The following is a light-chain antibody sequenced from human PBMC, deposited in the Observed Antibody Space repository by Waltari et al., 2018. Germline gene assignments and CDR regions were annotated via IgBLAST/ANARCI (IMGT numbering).Light chain of an antibody. CDR1: QSVLYTSNNKNN. Sequence: DIVMTQSPDSLALSLGERVTIDCKSSQSVLYTSNNKNNLAWYQQRPGQPPKLLIYWASTRESGVPDRFSGSGSGTDFTLTISSLQAEDVAVYFCQQYLTTPLTFGQGTRLEIK. V-gene: IGKV4-1*01. J-gene: IGKJ5*01. CDR3: QQYLTTPLT. CDR2: WAS.